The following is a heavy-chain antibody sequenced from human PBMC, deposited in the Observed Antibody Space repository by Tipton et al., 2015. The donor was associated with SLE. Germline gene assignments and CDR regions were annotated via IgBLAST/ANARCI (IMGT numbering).Heavy chain of an antibody. D-gene: IGHD1-26*01. CDR2: IYHSGST. CDR1: GYSISSGYY. CDR3: ALRRVGATGGWCDY. J-gene: IGHJ4*02. Sequence: LRLSCTVSGYSISSGYYWGWIRQPPGKGLEWIGSIYHSGSTYYNPSLKSRVTISVDTSKNQFSLKLSSVTAADTAAYYCALRRVGATGGWCDYWGQGTLVTVSS. V-gene: IGHV4-38-2*02.